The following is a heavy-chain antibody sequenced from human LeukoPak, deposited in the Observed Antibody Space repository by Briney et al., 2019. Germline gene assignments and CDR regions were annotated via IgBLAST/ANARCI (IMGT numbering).Heavy chain of an antibody. CDR1: GGSISSSSYY. CDR3: ARVGKKLELLLSNDGNWFDP. J-gene: IGHJ5*02. CDR2: IYHSGST. D-gene: IGHD1-7*01. Sequence: SETLSLTCTVSGGSISSSSYYWGWIRQPPGKGLEWIGSIYHSGSTYYNPSLKSRVTISVDTSKNQFSLKLSSVTAADTAVYYCARVGKKLELLLSNDGNWFDPWGQGTLVTVSS. V-gene: IGHV4-39*07.